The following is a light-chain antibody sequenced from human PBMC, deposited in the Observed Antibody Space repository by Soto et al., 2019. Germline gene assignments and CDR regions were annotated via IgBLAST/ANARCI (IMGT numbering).Light chain of an antibody. J-gene: IGKJ4*01. CDR3: QQRSNWPLT. CDR1: QSVGSQ. CDR2: DAS. Sequence: EIVLTQSPLTLSLSPGERATLSCRASQSVGSQLAWYQQKPGQAPRLLIYDASNRATGIPARFSGSGSGTDFCLTISGLEPEDFAVYYCQQRSNWPLTFGGGTKVEIK. V-gene: IGKV3-11*01.